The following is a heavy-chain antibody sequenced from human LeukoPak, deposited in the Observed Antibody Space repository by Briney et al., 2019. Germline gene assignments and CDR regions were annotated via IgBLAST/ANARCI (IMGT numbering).Heavy chain of an antibody. CDR1: GFTFASYT. CDR2: LAYDGTNK. V-gene: IGHV3-30*04. Sequence: GGSLRLSCAASGFTFASYTMHWVRQPPGKGLEWVTLLAYDGTNKQYADSVKGRFTISRDNSQNTVDLHMDSLRAEDTAVYYCARGGPLGDTNRFDFWGQGILVTVSS. D-gene: IGHD1-14*01. CDR3: ARGGPLGDTNRFDF. J-gene: IGHJ4*02.